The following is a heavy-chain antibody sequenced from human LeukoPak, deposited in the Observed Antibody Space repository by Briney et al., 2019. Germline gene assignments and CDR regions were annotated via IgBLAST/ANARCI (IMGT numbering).Heavy chain of an antibody. Sequence: PSETLSLTCTVSGASISSSSYYWGWIRQPPGKGLEWIGSIYYSGSTYYNPSLKSRVTISVDTSKNQFSLKLSSVTAADTAVYYCASGTSMVRVDYWGQGTLVTVSS. CDR2: IYYSGST. J-gene: IGHJ4*02. D-gene: IGHD3-10*01. CDR3: ASGTSMVRVDY. CDR1: GASISSSSYY. V-gene: IGHV4-39*07.